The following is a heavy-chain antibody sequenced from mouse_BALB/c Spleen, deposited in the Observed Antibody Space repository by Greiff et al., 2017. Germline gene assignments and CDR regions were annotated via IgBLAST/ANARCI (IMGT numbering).Heavy chain of an antibody. CDR3: AKTARAAWFAY. CDR1: GFNIKDYY. CDR2: IDPENGNT. D-gene: IGHD3-1*01. V-gene: IGHV14-1*02. Sequence: EVQLQQSGAELVRPGALVKLSCKASGFNIKDYYMHWVKQRPEQGLEWIGWIDPENGNTIYDPKFQGKASITADTSSNTAYLQLSSLTSEDTAVYYCAKTARAAWFAYWGQGTLVTVSA. J-gene: IGHJ3*01.